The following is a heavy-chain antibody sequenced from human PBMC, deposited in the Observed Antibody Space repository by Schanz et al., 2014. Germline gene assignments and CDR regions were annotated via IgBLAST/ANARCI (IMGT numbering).Heavy chain of an antibody. D-gene: IGHD6-13*01. Sequence: EVQLVASGGGLVQPGGSLRLSCAASTFTFSSDWMSWVRQAPGKGLEWVANIKEDGSVKDYVDSVEGRFTISRDNAKRSLFLQMNSLRVEDTAVYFCVSQTGSPNYWGQGTLVTVSS. V-gene: IGHV3-7*02. CDR1: TFTFSSDW. CDR2: IKEDGSVK. J-gene: IGHJ4*02. CDR3: VSQTGSPNY.